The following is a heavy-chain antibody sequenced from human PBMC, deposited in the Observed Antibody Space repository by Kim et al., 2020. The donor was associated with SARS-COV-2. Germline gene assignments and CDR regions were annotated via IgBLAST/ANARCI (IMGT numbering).Heavy chain of an antibody. CDR3: ARSWKDYGDYVGGGDAFDI. D-gene: IGHD4-17*01. Sequence: SRVTISVDTSKNQFSLKLSSVTAADTAVYYCARSWKDYGDYVGGGDAFDIWGQGTMVTVSS. V-gene: IGHV4-59*01. J-gene: IGHJ3*02.